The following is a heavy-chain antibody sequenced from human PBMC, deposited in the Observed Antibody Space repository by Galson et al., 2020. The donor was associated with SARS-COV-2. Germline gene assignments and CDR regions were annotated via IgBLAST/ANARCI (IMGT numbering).Heavy chain of an antibody. J-gene: IGHJ4*02. V-gene: IGHV3-21*01. Sequence: GESLKISCAASGFTFSSYSMNWVRQAPGKGLEWVSSISSSSSYIYYADSVKGRFTISRDNAKNSLYLQMNSLRAEDTAVYYCARDQEEQQLVRGFDYWGQGTLVTVSS. D-gene: IGHD6-13*01. CDR2: ISSSSSYI. CDR1: GFTFSSYS. CDR3: ARDQEEQQLVRGFDY.